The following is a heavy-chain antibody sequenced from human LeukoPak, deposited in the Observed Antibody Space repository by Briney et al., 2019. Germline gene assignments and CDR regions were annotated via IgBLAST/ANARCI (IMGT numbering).Heavy chain of an antibody. CDR1: GFTVSSNY. CDR2: IYSGGST. J-gene: IGHJ3*02. Sequence: GGSLRLSCAASGFTVSSNYMSWVRQAPGKGLEWVSVIYSGGSTYYADSVKGRFTISRDNSKNTLYLQMNSLRAEDTAVYYCARSENYDFWSGYPGVAFDIWGQGTMVTVSS. V-gene: IGHV3-66*01. D-gene: IGHD3-3*01. CDR3: ARSENYDFWSGYPGVAFDI.